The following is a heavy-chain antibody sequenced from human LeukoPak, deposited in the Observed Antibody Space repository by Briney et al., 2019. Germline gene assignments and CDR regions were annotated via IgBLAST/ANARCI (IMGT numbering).Heavy chain of an antibody. CDR1: GFTFSSYA. Sequence: GGSLRLSCAASGFTFSSYATSWVRQAPGKGLEWVANIKEDGSEKYYVDSVKGRFTISRDNAKNSLYLQMNSLRAEDTAVYYCARGPATFDYWGQGTLVTVSS. CDR3: ARGPATFDY. D-gene: IGHD2-2*01. CDR2: IKEDGSEK. J-gene: IGHJ4*02. V-gene: IGHV3-7*01.